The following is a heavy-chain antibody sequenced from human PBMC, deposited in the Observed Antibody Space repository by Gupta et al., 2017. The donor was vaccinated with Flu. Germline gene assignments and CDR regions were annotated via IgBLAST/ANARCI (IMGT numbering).Heavy chain of an antibody. D-gene: IGHD2-15*01. V-gene: IGHV1-69*01. CDR2: TIPVFGPT. CDR3: ARKGGGHCSGGTCYSFDY. Sequence: VRQAPGQGLEWMGGTIPVFGPTNYAQKFQGRVTSTADESTSTAYLELSSLRSEDTAVYYCARKGGGHCSGGTCYSFDYWGQGTLVIVSS. J-gene: IGHJ4*02.